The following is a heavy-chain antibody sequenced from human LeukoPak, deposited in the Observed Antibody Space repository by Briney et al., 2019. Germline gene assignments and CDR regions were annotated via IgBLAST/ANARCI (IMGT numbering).Heavy chain of an antibody. Sequence: SGTLSLTCAVSGGSISSRNWWSWVRQSPGKGLEWIGEIYHSGSTNYNPSLKSRVTISVDKSKNQFSLNLSSVTAADTAVYFCARDNEQWPPRGWFDPWGQGTLVTVSS. CDR3: ARDNEQWPPRGWFDP. CDR1: GGSISSRNW. V-gene: IGHV4-4*02. J-gene: IGHJ5*02. CDR2: IYHSGST. D-gene: IGHD6-19*01.